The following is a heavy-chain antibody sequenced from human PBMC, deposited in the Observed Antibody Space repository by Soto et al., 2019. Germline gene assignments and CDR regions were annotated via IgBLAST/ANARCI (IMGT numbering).Heavy chain of an antibody. Sequence: QVQLVQSGAEVKKPGASVKVSCKASGYTFSSYRISWVRQAPGQGPEWMGWIHAYNGDTKYAQKFQDRLIMTTDTSTSTDYMELRSMTSADTAVYYCARADYGDDDYWGQGTLVTVSS. CDR1: GYTFSSYR. J-gene: IGHJ4*02. D-gene: IGHD4-17*01. CDR2: IHAYNGDT. CDR3: ARADYGDDDY. V-gene: IGHV1-18*01.